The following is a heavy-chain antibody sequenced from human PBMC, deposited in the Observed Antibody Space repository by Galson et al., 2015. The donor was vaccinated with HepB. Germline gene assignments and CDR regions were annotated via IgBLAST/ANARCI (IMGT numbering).Heavy chain of an antibody. CDR2: IKQDGSEK. CDR3: ARDGYVWGSYRPRRGYFDY. Sequence: SLRLSSAASGFTFSSYWMSWVRQAPGKGLEWVANIKQDGSEKYYVDSVKGRFTISRDNAKNSLYLQMNSLRAEDTAVYYCARDGYVWGSYRPRRGYFDYWGQGTLVTVSS. J-gene: IGHJ4*02. D-gene: IGHD3-16*02. V-gene: IGHV3-7*03. CDR1: GFTFSSYW.